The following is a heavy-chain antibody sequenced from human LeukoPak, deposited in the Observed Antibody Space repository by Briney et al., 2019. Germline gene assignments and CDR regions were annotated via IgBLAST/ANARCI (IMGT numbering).Heavy chain of an antibody. J-gene: IGHJ5*02. CDR1: GGSISSYY. CDR2: IYYSGST. V-gene: IGHV4-59*01. D-gene: IGHD2-15*01. Sequence: PSETLSLTCTVSGGSISSYYWSWIRQPPGKGLEWIGYIYYSGSTNYNPSLKSRVTISVDTSKNQFSQKLSSVTAADTAVYYCARSRAYCSGGSCYNWFDPWGQGTLVTVSS. CDR3: ARSRAYCSGGSCYNWFDP.